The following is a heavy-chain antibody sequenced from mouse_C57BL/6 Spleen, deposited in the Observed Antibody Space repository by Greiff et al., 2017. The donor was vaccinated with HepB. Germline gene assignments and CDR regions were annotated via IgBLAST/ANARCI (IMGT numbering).Heavy chain of an antibody. D-gene: IGHD3-2*02. Sequence: EVKLMDSEGGLVQPGSSMKLSCTASGFTFSDYYMAWVRQVPEKGLEWVANINYDGSSTYYLDSLKSRFIISRDNAKNILYLQMSSLKSEDTATYYCARQLRLYAMDYWGQGTSVTVSS. J-gene: IGHJ4*01. CDR1: GFTFSDYY. CDR3: ARQLRLYAMDY. V-gene: IGHV5-16*01. CDR2: INYDGSST.